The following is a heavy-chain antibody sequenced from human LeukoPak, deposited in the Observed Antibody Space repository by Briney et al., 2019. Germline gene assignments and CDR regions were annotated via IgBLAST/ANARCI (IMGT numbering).Heavy chain of an antibody. V-gene: IGHV3-30*03. CDR2: ISYDGTNK. D-gene: IGHD2-2*01. CDR3: ARDDCSSTSCYLPAPFDY. CDR1: GVTFSNYA. Sequence: GGSLRLSCAASGVTFSNYAMHWVRQAPGKGLEWVAIISYDGTNKYYVDSVKGRFTISRDDSKNTLYLQMNSLRAEDTAVYYCARDDCSSTSCYLPAPFDYWGQGTLVTVSS. J-gene: IGHJ4*02.